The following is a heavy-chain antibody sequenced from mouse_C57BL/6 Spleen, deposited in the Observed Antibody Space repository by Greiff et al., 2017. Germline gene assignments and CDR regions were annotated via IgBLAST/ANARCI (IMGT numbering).Heavy chain of an antibody. CDR3: ARGSYGSPYWYFDV. Sequence: VQLQQPGAELVRPGSSVKLSCKASGYTFTSYWMHWVKQRPIQGLEWIGNIDPSDSETHYNQKFKDKATLTVDKSSSTAYMQLSSLTSEDSAVYYCARGSYGSPYWYFDVWGTGTTVTVSS. J-gene: IGHJ1*03. CDR2: IDPSDSET. CDR1: GYTFTSYW. V-gene: IGHV1-52*01. D-gene: IGHD1-1*01.